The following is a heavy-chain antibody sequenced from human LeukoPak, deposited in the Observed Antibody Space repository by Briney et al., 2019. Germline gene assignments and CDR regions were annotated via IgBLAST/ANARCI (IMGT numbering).Heavy chain of an antibody. CDR2: ISANNGDT. V-gene: IGHV1-18*04. J-gene: IGHJ4*02. D-gene: IGHD2-2*02. CDR3: ATGYRHDY. Sequence: GASVKVSCKTSGYTFTSYGIRWVRQAPGQGLEWMAWISANNGDTNYAQKVQGRVVLSTDTSTNTAYMELRYLMFDDTAVYYCATGYRHDYWGQGTLVIVSS. CDR1: GYTFTSYG.